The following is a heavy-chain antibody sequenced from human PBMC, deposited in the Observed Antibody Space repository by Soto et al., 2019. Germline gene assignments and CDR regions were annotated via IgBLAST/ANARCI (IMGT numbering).Heavy chain of an antibody. Sequence: QVQLVQSGAEVKKPGSSVKVSCKASGGTFSSYAISWVRQAPGQGLEWMGGIIPIFGTANYAQKFQGRVTITADESTSTAYMELGSLRSEYTAVYYCARTDYYGSGSYYEPWYYYGMDVWGQGTTVTVSS. CDR2: IIPIFGTA. J-gene: IGHJ6*02. CDR1: GGTFSSYA. D-gene: IGHD3-10*01. CDR3: ARTDYYGSGSYYEPWYYYGMDV. V-gene: IGHV1-69*12.